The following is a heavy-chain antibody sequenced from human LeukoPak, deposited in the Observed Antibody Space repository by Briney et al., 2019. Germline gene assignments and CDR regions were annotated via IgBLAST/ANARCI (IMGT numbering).Heavy chain of an antibody. V-gene: IGHV3-30*18. CDR3: AKPPLCGGDCYNGAYFDY. D-gene: IGHD2-21*02. Sequence: PGGSLRLSCAPSGFTFSSYGMHWVRQAPGKGLEWVAVISYDGSNKYYADSVKGRFTISRDNSKNTLYLQMNSLSAEDTAVYYCAKPPLCGGDCYNGAYFDYWGQGTLVTVSS. J-gene: IGHJ4*02. CDR2: ISYDGSNK. CDR1: GFTFSSYG.